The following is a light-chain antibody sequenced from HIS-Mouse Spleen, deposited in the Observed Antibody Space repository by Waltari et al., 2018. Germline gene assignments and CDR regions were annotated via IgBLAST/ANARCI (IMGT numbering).Light chain of an antibody. CDR1: QSISSW. J-gene: IGKJ4*01. CDR2: KAS. CDR3: QQYNSWLT. Sequence: DIQMTQSPSTLSASVGDRVTITCRASQSISSWLAWYQQKPGKAPKLLIYKASSLESGVPSRFSGSGSGTEFTLTISSLQPDDFATYYCQQYNSWLTFGGGTKLEIK. V-gene: IGKV1-5*03.